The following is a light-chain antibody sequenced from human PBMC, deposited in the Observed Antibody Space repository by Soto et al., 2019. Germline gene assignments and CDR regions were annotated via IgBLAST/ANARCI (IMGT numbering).Light chain of an antibody. CDR1: QSVGSN. V-gene: IGKV3-15*01. CDR2: GAS. CDR3: QQYNNWPLS. Sequence: EIVMTQSPATLSVSPGEGATLSYSASQSVGSNLAWYQQRPGQTPKLVIFGASTRATGIPARFSGSGSGTEFTLTISSLQSEDFGIYFCQQYNNWPLSFGGGTKAAIK. J-gene: IGKJ4*01.